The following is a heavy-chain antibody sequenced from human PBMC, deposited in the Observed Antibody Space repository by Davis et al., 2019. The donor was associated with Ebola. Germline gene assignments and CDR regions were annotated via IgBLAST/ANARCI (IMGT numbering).Heavy chain of an antibody. CDR1: GYTFTGYY. V-gene: IGHV1-2*02. CDR3: ARGGYDFWSGGYFDY. CDR2: INPNSGGT. Sequence: ASVKVSCKASGYTFTGYYMHWVRQAPGQGLEWMGWINPNSGGTNYAQKFQGRVTMTRDTSISTAYMELSRLRSGDTAVYYCARGGYDFWSGGYFDYWGQGTLVTVSS. D-gene: IGHD3-3*01. J-gene: IGHJ4*02.